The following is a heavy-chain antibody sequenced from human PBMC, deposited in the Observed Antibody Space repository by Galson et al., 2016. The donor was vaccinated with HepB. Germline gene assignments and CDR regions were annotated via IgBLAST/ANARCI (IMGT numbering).Heavy chain of an antibody. Sequence: SLRLSCAASGFAFGSHWMHWVRQVPGKGLVWVSRLNSDGTILNYADSVKGRLTISRDNATTTLYLQMNSLTVEDTAVYYCGRDNSVVLTTAYNWFDPWGRGTLVTVSS. J-gene: IGHJ5*02. V-gene: IGHV3-74*01. CDR1: GFAFGSHW. CDR3: GRDNSVVLTTAYNWFDP. CDR2: LNSDGTIL. D-gene: IGHD4-23*01.